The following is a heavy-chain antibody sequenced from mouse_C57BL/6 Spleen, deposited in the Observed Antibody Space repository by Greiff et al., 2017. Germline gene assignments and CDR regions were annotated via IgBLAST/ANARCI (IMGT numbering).Heavy chain of an antibody. Sequence: QVQLQQPGAELVMPGASVKLSCKASGYTFTSYWMHWVKQRPGQGLEWIGEIDPSDSYTNYNQKFKGKSTLTVDKSSSTAYMQLSSLTSEDSAVYYCASEGYFDVWGTGTTVTVSS. V-gene: IGHV1-69*01. CDR1: GYTFTSYW. J-gene: IGHJ1*03. CDR2: IDPSDSYT. CDR3: ASEGYFDV.